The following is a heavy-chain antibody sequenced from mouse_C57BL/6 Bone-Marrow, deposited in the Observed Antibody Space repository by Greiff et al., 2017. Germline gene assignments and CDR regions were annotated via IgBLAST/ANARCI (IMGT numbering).Heavy chain of an antibody. CDR1: GYAFSSYW. D-gene: IGHD1-1*01. J-gene: IGHJ2*01. CDR3: ASGNYGSSYEDFDY. Sequence: QVQLKESGAELVKPGASVKISCKASGYAFSSYWMNWVKQRPGKGLEWIGQIYPGDGDTNYNGKFKGKATLTADKSSSTAYMQLSSLTSEDSAVYFCASGNYGSSYEDFDYWGQGTTLTVSS. V-gene: IGHV1-80*01. CDR2: IYPGDGDT.